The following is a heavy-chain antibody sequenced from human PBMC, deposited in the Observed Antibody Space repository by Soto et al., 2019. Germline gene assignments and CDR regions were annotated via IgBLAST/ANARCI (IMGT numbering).Heavy chain of an antibody. V-gene: IGHV3-48*02. CDR3: ASRNLADCSGTSCLYYFDY. J-gene: IGHJ4*02. CDR2: ISRRGETI. CDR1: GFTFSGFT. Sequence: GGSLRLSCAASGFTFSGFTMNWVRQAPGRGLEWVSYISRRGETIYYADSVKGRFTISRDNAENSLYLQMNSLRDEDTAVYYCASRNLADCSGTSCLYYFDYWGQGTLVTV. D-gene: IGHD2-2*01.